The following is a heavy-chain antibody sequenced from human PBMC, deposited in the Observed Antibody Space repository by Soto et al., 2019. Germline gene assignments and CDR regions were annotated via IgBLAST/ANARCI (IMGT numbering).Heavy chain of an antibody. CDR3: ARQSVGINYDFWSGYYALDV. D-gene: IGHD3-3*01. CDR1: GGSISSSSYY. Sequence: SETLCLTCTVSGGSISSSSYYWGWIRQPPGKGLEWIGSIYYSGSTNYNPSLKSRVTISVDTSKNQFSLKLSSVTAADTAVYYCARQSVGINYDFWSGYYALDVWGKGTTVTVSS. V-gene: IGHV4-39*01. J-gene: IGHJ6*04. CDR2: IYYSGST.